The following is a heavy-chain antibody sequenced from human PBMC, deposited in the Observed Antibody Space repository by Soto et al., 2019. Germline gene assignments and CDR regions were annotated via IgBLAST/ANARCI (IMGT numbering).Heavy chain of an antibody. Sequence: EVQLLESGGGLVQPGGSLRLSCAASGFTFSSYAMSWVRQAPGKGLEWVSAISGSGGSTYYADSVKGRFTISRDNSKNTLYLQMNRLRAEDTAVYYCAKDRNDYGDYVSVDAFDIWGQGTMVTVSS. CDR3: AKDRNDYGDYVSVDAFDI. CDR2: ISGSGGST. V-gene: IGHV3-23*01. J-gene: IGHJ3*02. CDR1: GFTFSSYA. D-gene: IGHD4-17*01.